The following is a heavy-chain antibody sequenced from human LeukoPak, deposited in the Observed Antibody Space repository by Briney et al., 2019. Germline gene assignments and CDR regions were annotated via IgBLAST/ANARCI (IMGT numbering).Heavy chain of an antibody. CDR3: ARETEMANLDY. Sequence: GGSLRLSCTASGLTFSSYWMNWVRQAPGKGLEWVANIKQDGSEKYYVDSVKGRSTISRDNAKKSLYLQMNSLRAEDTAVYYCARETEMANLDYWGQGTRVTVSS. V-gene: IGHV3-7*04. CDR1: GLTFSSYW. CDR2: IKQDGSEK. D-gene: IGHD5-24*01. J-gene: IGHJ4*02.